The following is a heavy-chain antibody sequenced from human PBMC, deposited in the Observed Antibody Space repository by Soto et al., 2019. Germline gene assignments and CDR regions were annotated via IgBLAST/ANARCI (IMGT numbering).Heavy chain of an antibody. D-gene: IGHD4-17*01. J-gene: IGHJ6*03. V-gene: IGHV1-18*01. CDR1: GYTFTNYG. CDR3: ARTTVTASYYYMDV. CDR2: ISTYNGNT. Sequence: QVQLVQSGAEVKQPGASVKVSCKASGYTFTNYGFTWVRQDPGQGLEWMGWISTYNGNTKYAQKVQGRLTMTTDTSTSTANMELTSLRSDDTAVYYCARTTVTASYYYMDVWGKGTTVTVSS.